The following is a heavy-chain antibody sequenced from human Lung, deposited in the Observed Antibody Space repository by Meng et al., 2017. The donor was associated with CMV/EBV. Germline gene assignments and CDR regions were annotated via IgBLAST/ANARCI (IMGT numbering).Heavy chain of an antibody. CDR2: ISAYNGNT. Sequence: SVKVSCXTSGYTFTSYGISWVRQAPGQGLEWMGWISAYNGNTNYAQKLQGRVTMTTDTSTSTAYMELRSLRSDDTTVYYCARVQGYCSSTSCLGGKADAFDIWGQGTIVTVSS. CDR3: ARVQGYCSSTSCLGGKADAFDI. D-gene: IGHD2-2*01. CDR1: GYTFTSYG. V-gene: IGHV1-18*01. J-gene: IGHJ3*02.